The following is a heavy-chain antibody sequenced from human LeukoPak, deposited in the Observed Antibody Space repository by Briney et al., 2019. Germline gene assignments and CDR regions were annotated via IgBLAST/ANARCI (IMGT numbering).Heavy chain of an antibody. CDR1: GGSISSSSYH. D-gene: IGHD5-18*01. J-gene: IGHJ4*02. CDR2: IYYSGNT. V-gene: IGHV4-39*01. Sequence: PSETLSLTCTVSGGSISSSSYHWGWIRQPPGKGLEWSGSIYYSGNTYYNPSLKSRVTISVDTSKNQFSLKLSSVTAADTAVYYCARHRSGAYSYGVLDYWGQGTLVTVSS. CDR3: ARHRSGAYSYGVLDY.